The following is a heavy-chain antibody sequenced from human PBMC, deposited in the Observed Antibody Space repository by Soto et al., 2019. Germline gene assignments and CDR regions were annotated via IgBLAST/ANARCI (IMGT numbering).Heavy chain of an antibody. J-gene: IGHJ6*02. D-gene: IGHD3-22*01. CDR1: GFTFSCYS. CDR2: ISSSSSTI. V-gene: IGHV3-48*02. CDR3: ARDPSPSLITMLVVVMGGMDV. Sequence: LRLSSAASGFTFSCYSMNWLRQAPGKRLEWVSYISSSSSTIYYADSLKCRFTISRDNAKNSLYLQMNSLRDEDTAVYYCARDPSPSLITMLVVVMGGMDVWGQGTTVTVSS.